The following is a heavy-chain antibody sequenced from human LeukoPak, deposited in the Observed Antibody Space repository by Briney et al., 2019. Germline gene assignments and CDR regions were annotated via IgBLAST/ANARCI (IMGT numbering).Heavy chain of an antibody. V-gene: IGHV4-31*03. CDR2: MYYSGDS. CDR3: ARELSGTNWFDP. Sequence: PSQTLSLTCTVSGGSISSGGYYWSWIRQYPGKGLEWIGHMYYSGDSYYNPSLKSRVTISVDTSKNELSLKLSSVTAADTAVYYCARELSGTNWFDPWGQGTLVTVTS. CDR1: GGSISSGGYY. D-gene: IGHD3-16*02. J-gene: IGHJ5*02.